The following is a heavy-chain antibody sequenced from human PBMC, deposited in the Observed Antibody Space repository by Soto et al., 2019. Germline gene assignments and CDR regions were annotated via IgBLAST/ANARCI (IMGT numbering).Heavy chain of an antibody. J-gene: IGHJ3*02. CDR2: IYPGDSDT. D-gene: IGHD5-12*01. CDR3: ARPKSGYDDAFDI. CDR1: RYSLTNSW. Sequence: VQLVQSGAEVKKPGESLKISCEGSRYSLTNSWIAWVRQMPGKGLEWMGIIYPGDSDTRYSPSFQGQVTISADKSNNTAYLQWSSLKASYTAMYYCARPKSGYDDAFDIWGQGTMVTVSS. V-gene: IGHV5-51*01.